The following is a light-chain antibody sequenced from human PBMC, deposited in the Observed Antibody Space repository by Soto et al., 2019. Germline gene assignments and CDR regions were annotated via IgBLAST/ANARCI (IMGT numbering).Light chain of an antibody. J-gene: IGLJ3*02. CDR2: EVS. Sequence: QSVLTQPASVSGSPGQSITISCTGTSSDVGGYNYVSWYQQHPGKAPKVIIYEVSNRPSGVSTRFSGSKSGNTASLTISGLQAEDEADYYCTSYTSRRDIRVFGGGTKQTVL. V-gene: IGLV2-14*01. CDR3: TSYTSRRDIRV. CDR1: SSDVGGYNY.